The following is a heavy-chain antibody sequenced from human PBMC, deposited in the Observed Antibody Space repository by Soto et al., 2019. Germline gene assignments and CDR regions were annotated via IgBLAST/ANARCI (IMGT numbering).Heavy chain of an antibody. CDR2: IKSKTDGGTT. J-gene: IGHJ6*03. CDR1: GFTFSNAW. Sequence: PGGSLRLSCAASGFTFSNAWMSWVRQAPGKGLEWVGRIKSKTDGGTTDYAAPVKGRFTISRGDSKNTLYLQMNSLKTEDTAVYYCTTEPYNWNYVAYYYYMDVWGKGTTVTVSS. D-gene: IGHD1-7*01. CDR3: TTEPYNWNYVAYYYYMDV. V-gene: IGHV3-15*05.